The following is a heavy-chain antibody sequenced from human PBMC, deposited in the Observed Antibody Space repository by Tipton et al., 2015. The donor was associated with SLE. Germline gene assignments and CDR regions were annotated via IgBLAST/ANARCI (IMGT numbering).Heavy chain of an antibody. CDR2: ISGSGDNT. D-gene: IGHD6-19*01. J-gene: IGHJ6*02. CDR3: AKDPRKQWLVGGGMDV. CDR1: GFTFSSSA. V-gene: IGHV3-23*01. Sequence: SLRLSCAASGFTFSSSAMSWVRQAPEKGLEWVSAISGSGDNTYYADSVKGRFTISRDNSKNTLYLQMNSLRAEDTAVYYCAKDPRKQWLVGGGMDVWGQGTTVTVSS.